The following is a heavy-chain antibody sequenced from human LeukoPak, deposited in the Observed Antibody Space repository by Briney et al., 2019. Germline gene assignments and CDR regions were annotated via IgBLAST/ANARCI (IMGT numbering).Heavy chain of an antibody. Sequence: ASVKVSCKASGGTFSSYAISWVRQAPGQGLEWMGGIIPIFGTANYAQKFQGRVTITADKSTSTAYMELSSLRSEDTAVYYCARALPDYYDSSGYYSINYYYYMDVWGQGTLVTVSS. CDR1: GGTFSSYA. J-gene: IGHJ6*03. V-gene: IGHV1-69*06. CDR3: ARALPDYYDSSGYYSINYYYYMDV. CDR2: IIPIFGTA. D-gene: IGHD3-22*01.